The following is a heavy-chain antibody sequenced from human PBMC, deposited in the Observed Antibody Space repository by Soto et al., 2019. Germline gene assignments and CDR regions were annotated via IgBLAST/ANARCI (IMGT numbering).Heavy chain of an antibody. CDR1: GYTLTRFY. D-gene: IGHD4-17*01. CDR2: INTRGGTT. J-gene: IGHJ4*02. CDR3: ARGPDDSDVPRWDY. V-gene: IGHV1-46*01. Sequence: QVQLVQSGAEVRKPGASVRLSCKASGYTLTRFYLHWVRQAPGQGLEWMGIINTRGGTTAYAQKFRGRLTVTRDTSTSTVYMEFSNLRSEDTAIYYCARGPDDSDVPRWDYWGQGTRVTVSS.